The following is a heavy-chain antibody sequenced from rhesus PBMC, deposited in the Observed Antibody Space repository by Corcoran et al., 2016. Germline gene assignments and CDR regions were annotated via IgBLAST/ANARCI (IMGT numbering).Heavy chain of an antibody. CDR3: ARVPGGIAAAKYYFDY. CDR1: GCSTSRSC. V-gene: IGHV4-147*01. D-gene: IGHD6-43*01. Sequence: QLQLQESGPGVVKPSETLSLTCPVSGCSTSRSCWGWLRQPAGKGLEWIGQIYGGSGSTSYNPSLKSRVTISSDTSKNQFSLKLSSVTAADTAVYYCARVPGGIAAAKYYFDYWGQGVLVTVSS. CDR2: IYGGSGST. J-gene: IGHJ4*01.